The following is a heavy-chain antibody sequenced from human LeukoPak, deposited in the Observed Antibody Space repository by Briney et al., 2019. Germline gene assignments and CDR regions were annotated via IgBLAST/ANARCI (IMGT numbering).Heavy chain of an antibody. CDR2: IYTSGST. V-gene: IGHV4-4*07. Sequence: PSETLSLTCAVYGGSFSGYYWSWIRQPAGKGLEWIGRIYTSGSTNYNPSLKSRVTMSVDTSKNQFSLKLSSVTAADTAVYYCARDVPAGTGIGFDYWGQGTLVTVSS. CDR3: ARDVPAGTGIGFDY. CDR1: GGSFSGYY. D-gene: IGHD6-13*01. J-gene: IGHJ4*02.